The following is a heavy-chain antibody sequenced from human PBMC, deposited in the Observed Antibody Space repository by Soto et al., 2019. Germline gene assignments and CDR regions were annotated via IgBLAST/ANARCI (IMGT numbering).Heavy chain of an antibody. CDR3: AKGVPGIAVAGTGYFQH. Sequence: EVQLLESGGGLVQPGGSLRLSCAASGFTFSSYAMSWVRQAPGKGLEWVSGISGSGDSTYYADSVKGRFTISRDNSKNALYLQMNSLRAEYTAVYYCAKGVPGIAVAGTGYFQHWGQGTLVTVSS. V-gene: IGHV3-23*01. CDR2: ISGSGDST. CDR1: GFTFSSYA. D-gene: IGHD6-19*01. J-gene: IGHJ1*01.